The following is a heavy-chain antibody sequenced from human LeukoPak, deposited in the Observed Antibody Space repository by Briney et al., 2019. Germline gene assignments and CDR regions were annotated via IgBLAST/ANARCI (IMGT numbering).Heavy chain of an antibody. D-gene: IGHD4-23*01. Sequence: GESLKISCTGFEYNFTTYWIGWVRQMPGKGLEWMGIIYPGDSDTRYSPSFQGQVTISADKSISTAYLRLSSLKASNTAMYYCARHGGGGYGGNSGFDYWGQGTLVTVSS. CDR3: ARHGGGGYGGNSGFDY. CDR2: IYPGDSDT. V-gene: IGHV5-51*01. CDR1: EYNFTTYW. J-gene: IGHJ4*02.